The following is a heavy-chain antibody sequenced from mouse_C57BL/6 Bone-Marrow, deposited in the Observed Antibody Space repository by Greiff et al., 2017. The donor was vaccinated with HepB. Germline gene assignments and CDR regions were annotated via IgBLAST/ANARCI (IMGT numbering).Heavy chain of an antibody. D-gene: IGHD2-2*01. CDR3: ARCTVTTEAMDY. CDR2: IYPGDGDT. CDR1: GYAFSSSW. J-gene: IGHJ4*01. Sequence: VQLQQSGPELVKPGASVKISCKASGYAFSSSWMNWVKQRPGKGLEWIGRIYPGDGDTNYNGKFKGKATLTADKSSSTAYMQLSSLTSEDSAVYFCARCTVTTEAMDYWGQGTSVTVSS. V-gene: IGHV1-82*01.